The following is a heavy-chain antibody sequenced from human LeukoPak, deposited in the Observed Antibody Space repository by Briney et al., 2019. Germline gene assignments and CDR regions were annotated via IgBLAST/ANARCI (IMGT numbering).Heavy chain of an antibody. CDR3: ARESSPSHCSGGSCYVDY. D-gene: IGHD2-15*01. CDR2: INPNSGGT. Sequence: ASVKVSCKASGYTFTGYYMHWVRQAPGQGLEWMGRINPNSGGTNYAQKFQGRVTMTRDTPISTAYMELSRLRSDDTAVYYCARESSPSHCSGGSCYVDYWGQGTLVTVSS. J-gene: IGHJ4*02. V-gene: IGHV1-2*06. CDR1: GYTFTGYY.